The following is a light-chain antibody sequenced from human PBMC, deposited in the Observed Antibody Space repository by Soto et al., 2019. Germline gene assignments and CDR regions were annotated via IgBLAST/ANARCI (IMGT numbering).Light chain of an antibody. CDR3: QQYNSMLS. Sequence: DIQMTQSPSSLYASVGDRVTIACQSSHDVSRNLNWFQQKPGEAPKLLIYDASNLERGVPSRFSGSGSGTHFTFTTSSLQPEDVATYYCQQYNSMLSFGGGT. CDR1: HDVSRN. CDR2: DAS. V-gene: IGKV1-33*01. J-gene: IGKJ4*01.